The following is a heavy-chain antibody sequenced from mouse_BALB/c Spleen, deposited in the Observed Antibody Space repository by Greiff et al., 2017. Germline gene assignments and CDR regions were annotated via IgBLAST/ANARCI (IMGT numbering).Heavy chain of an antibody. D-gene: IGHD1-1*01. CDR1: GYTFTDYW. J-gene: IGHJ4*01. Sequence: QVQLQQPGAELVMPGASVKMSCKASGYTFTDYWMHWVKQRPGQGLEWIGAIDTSDSYTSYNQKFKGKATLTVDESSSTAYMQLSSLTSEDSAVFYCARRYYGSRGAIDYWGQGTSVTVSS. CDR2: IDTSDSYT. V-gene: IGHV1-69*01. CDR3: ARRYYGSRGAIDY.